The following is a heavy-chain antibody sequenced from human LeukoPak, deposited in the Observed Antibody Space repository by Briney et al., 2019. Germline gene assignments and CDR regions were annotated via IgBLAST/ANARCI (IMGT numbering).Heavy chain of an antibody. Sequence: GASVKVSCKASGYTFTGYYIHWVRQAPGQGLEWMGWINPNNGGTNYVQKFQGWVTMTRDTSTSTVYMELSSLRSEDTAVYYCARDSRWIQLWFMEYWGQGTLVTVSS. J-gene: IGHJ4*02. CDR1: GYTFTGYY. CDR2: INPNNGGT. D-gene: IGHD5-18*01. V-gene: IGHV1-2*04. CDR3: ARDSRWIQLWFMEY.